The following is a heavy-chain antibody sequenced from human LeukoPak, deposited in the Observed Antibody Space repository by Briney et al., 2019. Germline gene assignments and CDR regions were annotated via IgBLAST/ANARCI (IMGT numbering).Heavy chain of an antibody. D-gene: IGHD4-17*01. Sequence: PSETLSLTCTVCGGSIRNPDHFWAWVRPPPAKELEWIGTIFYSGTTKYNPTLKSRVTMSVDTSDRRFSLRLRSVTAADTAVYYCAKRNGYGWQFSSGFDVWGQGAMVIVSS. J-gene: IGHJ3*01. CDR1: GGSIRNPDHF. V-gene: IGHV4-39*01. CDR2: IFYSGTT. CDR3: AKRNGYGWQFSSGFDV.